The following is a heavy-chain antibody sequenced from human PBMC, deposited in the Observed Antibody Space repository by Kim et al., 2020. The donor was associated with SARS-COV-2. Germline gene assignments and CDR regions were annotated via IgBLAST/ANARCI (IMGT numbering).Heavy chain of an antibody. D-gene: IGHD3-10*01. J-gene: IGHJ6*02. Sequence: SETLSLTCTVSGGSISSGGYFWSWIRQHPGKGLEWIGYIYYSGSTYYNPSLKSRVTISVDTSKNQFSLKLSSVTAADTAVYYCARDRVTMVRGVTLYGMDVWGQGTTVTVSS. CDR2: IYYSGST. CDR1: GGSISSGGYF. CDR3: ARDRVTMVRGVTLYGMDV. V-gene: IGHV4-31*03.